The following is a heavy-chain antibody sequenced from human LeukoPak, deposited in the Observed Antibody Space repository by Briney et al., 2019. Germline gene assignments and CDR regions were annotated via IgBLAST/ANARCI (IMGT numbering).Heavy chain of an antibody. CDR1: GGTFSSCA. CDR3: ARDSGYSYGQSFDY. D-gene: IGHD5-18*01. CDR2: IIPIFGTA. Sequence: SVTVSCKASGGTFSSCAISWVRQAPGQGLEWMGGIIPIFGTANYAQKFQGRVTITADESTSTAYMELSSLRSEDTAVYYCARDSGYSYGQSFDYWGQGTLVTVSS. V-gene: IGHV1-69*13. J-gene: IGHJ4*02.